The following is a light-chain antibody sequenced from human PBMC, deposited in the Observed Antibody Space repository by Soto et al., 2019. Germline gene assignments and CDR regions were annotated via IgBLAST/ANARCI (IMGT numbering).Light chain of an antibody. CDR1: QSVSSSY. J-gene: IGKJ2*01. CDR2: GAS. Sequence: EIVLTQSPGTLSLSPGERATLSCRASQSVSSSYLAWYQQKPGQAPRLLIYGASSRATGIPDRFSGSGSGTDFTLTISRLEPEDFAVYYCQQYTFGQRTKLEIK. CDR3: QQYT. V-gene: IGKV3-20*01.